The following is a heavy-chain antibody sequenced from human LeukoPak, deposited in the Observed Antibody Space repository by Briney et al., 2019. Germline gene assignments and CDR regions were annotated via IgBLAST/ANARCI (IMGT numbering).Heavy chain of an antibody. Sequence: PGGSLRLSCAASGVTFSSYEMNWVRQAPGKGLEWVSYISSSGSTIYYADSVKGRFTISRDNAKNSLYLQMNSLRAEDTAVYYCARGSYYDSSGYYSHHYYWGQGTLVTVSS. V-gene: IGHV3-48*03. CDR2: ISSSGSTI. CDR3: ARGSYYDSSGYYSHHYY. D-gene: IGHD3-22*01. J-gene: IGHJ4*02. CDR1: GVTFSSYE.